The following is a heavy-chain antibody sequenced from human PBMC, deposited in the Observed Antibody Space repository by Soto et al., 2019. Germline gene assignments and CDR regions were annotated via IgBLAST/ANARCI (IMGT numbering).Heavy chain of an antibody. CDR1: GGSISTHY. V-gene: IGHV4-59*11. CDR2: IDYKGNT. D-gene: IGHD4-17*01. CDR3: ARDYYGDYYFDS. J-gene: IGHJ4*02. Sequence: SETLSLTCTVSGGSISTHYWNWVRQPPGKGLEWIGYIDYKGNTKYNASLKSRVTTSVDTSNNQFSLNLNSVTAADTAVYHCARDYYGDYYFDSWGQGTLVTVSS.